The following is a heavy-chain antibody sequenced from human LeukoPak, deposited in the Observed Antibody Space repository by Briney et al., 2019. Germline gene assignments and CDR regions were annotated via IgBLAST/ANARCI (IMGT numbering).Heavy chain of an antibody. CDR1: GGTFSSYV. D-gene: IGHD7-27*01. V-gene: IGHV1-69*04. CDR2: IIPILHIA. Sequence: GSSVKVSCKASGGTFSSYVINWVRQAPGQGLEWMGRIIPILHIANYAQRFQGRVTITADKSTSTAYMELSSLRSEDTAVYYCARDPLLGGLGIGLDYWGQGTLVTVSS. CDR3: ARDPLLGGLGIGLDY. J-gene: IGHJ4*02.